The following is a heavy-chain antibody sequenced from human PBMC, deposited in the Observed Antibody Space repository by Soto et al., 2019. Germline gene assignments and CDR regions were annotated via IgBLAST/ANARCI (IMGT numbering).Heavy chain of an antibody. D-gene: IGHD3-22*01. CDR2: ISYDGSNK. CDR1: GFTFSSYG. Sequence: QVQLVESGGGVVQPGRSLRLSCAASGFTFSSYGMHWVRQAPGKGLEWVAVISYDGSNKYYADSVKGRFTISRDNSKNTLYLQMTSLRAEDTAVYYCAKAWFSGSIGDAFDIWGQGTMVTVSS. V-gene: IGHV3-30*18. J-gene: IGHJ3*02. CDR3: AKAWFSGSIGDAFDI.